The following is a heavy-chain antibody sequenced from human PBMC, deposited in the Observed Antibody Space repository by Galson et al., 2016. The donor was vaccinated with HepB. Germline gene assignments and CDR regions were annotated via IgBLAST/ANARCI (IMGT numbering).Heavy chain of an antibody. V-gene: IGHV4-34*01. CDR1: GGSFSGYF. Sequence: SETLSLTCAVYGGSFSGYFWSWLRQPPGKGLEWIGEIKDSGTTNYNPSLKSRVTISVDTSKSQFSLKLRSVTAADTAVYYCAMIADLDYWGQGTLVTVSS. CDR3: AMIADLDY. CDR2: IKDSGTT. J-gene: IGHJ4*02. D-gene: IGHD6-13*01.